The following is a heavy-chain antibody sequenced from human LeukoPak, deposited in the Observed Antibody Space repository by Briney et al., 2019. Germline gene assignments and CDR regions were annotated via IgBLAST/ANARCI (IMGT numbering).Heavy chain of an antibody. J-gene: IGHJ4*02. CDR1: GFTFSGYG. CDR3: TRDTVGYDFWSGYSDY. V-gene: IGHV3-49*04. Sequence: PGKSLRLSCAASGFTFSGYGMHWVRQAPGKGLEWVGFIRAKAYGGTTDYAASVKGRFTISRDDSKSIGYLQMNSLKPEDTAVYYCTRDTVGYDFWSGYSDYWGQGTLVTVSS. CDR2: IRAKAYGGTT. D-gene: IGHD3-3*01.